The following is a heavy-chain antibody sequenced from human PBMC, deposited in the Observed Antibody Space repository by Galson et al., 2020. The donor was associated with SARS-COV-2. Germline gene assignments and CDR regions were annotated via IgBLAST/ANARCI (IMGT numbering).Heavy chain of an antibody. V-gene: IGHV3-30*18. CDR1: GFTFYTYA. CDR3: AKNPQGDLWSGYGMDV. D-gene: IGHD3-3*01. CDR2: ISYDGSKT. Sequence: TGGSLRLSCAASGFTFYTYAMHWVRQVPGKGLEWVAVISYDGSKTSYADSVRGRFTISRDNSQNTLYLQMNSLGAEDTALYYCAKNPQGDLWSGYGMDVWGQGTTVTVSS. J-gene: IGHJ6*02.